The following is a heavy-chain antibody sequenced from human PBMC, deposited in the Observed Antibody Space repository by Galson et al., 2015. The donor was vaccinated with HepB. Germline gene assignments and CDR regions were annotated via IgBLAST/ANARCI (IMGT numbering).Heavy chain of an antibody. Sequence: SVKVSCKASGYTFTGYYMHWVRQAPGQGLEWMGWINPNSGGTNYAQKFQGWVTMTRDTSISTAYMELSRLRSDDTAVYYCARNTYYDFWSGYHGMDVWGQGTTVTVSS. D-gene: IGHD3-3*01. V-gene: IGHV1-2*04. CDR2: INPNSGGT. J-gene: IGHJ6*02. CDR1: GYTFTGYY. CDR3: ARNTYYDFWSGYHGMDV.